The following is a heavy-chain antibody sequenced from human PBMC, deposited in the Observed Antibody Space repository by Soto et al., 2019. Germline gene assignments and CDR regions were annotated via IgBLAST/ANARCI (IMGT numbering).Heavy chain of an antibody. CDR3: ARDREGPYYYYMDV. V-gene: IGHV4-59*01. Sequence: PSETLSLTCTVSGGSIRSYYWSWIRQPPGKGLEWIGYIYYTGSTNYNPSLKSRVTISVDTSKNQFSLKLSSVTAADTAVYYCARDREGPYYYYMDVWGKGTTVTVSS. CDR2: IYYTGST. J-gene: IGHJ6*03. CDR1: GGSIRSYY.